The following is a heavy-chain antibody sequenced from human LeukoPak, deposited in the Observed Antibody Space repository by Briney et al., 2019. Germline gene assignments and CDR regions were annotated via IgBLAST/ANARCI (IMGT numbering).Heavy chain of an antibody. D-gene: IGHD2-2*01. V-gene: IGHV1-8*01. CDR2: MNPNCGNT. J-gene: IGHJ6*02. CDR3: ARGDIVVVPAAGYYYYYGMDV. CDR1: GYTFTSYD. Sequence: ASVKVSCKASGYTFTSYDINWVRQATGQGLEWMGWMNPNCGNTGYAQKFQGRVTMTRNTSISTAYMELSSLRSEDTAVYYCARGDIVVVPAAGYYYYYGMDVWGQGTTVTVSS.